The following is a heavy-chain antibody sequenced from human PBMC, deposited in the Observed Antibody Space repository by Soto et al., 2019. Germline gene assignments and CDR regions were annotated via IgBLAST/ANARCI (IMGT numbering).Heavy chain of an antibody. CDR3: AREISVATTSAPLSI. CDR2: IIPILGIA. CDR1: GGTFSSYT. V-gene: IGHV1-69*08. J-gene: IGHJ4*02. D-gene: IGHD5-12*01. Sequence: QVQLVQSGAEVKKPGSSVKDSCKASGGTFSSYTISWVRQAPGQGLEWMGRIIPILGIANYAQKFQGRVTITADKSTSTAYMELSSLRSEDTAVYYCAREISVATTSAPLSIWGQGTLVTVSS.